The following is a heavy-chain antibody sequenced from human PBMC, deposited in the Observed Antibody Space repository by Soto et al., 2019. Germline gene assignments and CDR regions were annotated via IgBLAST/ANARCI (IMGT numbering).Heavy chain of an antibody. V-gene: IGHV4-59*01. J-gene: IGHJ4*02. CDR2: VYYTGST. CDR3: ARTNPDYGDPLDH. D-gene: IGHD4-17*01. CDR1: GGSIRSYA. Sequence: PSETMSLTCSVSGGSIRSYALTWIRQPPGKGLEWIGYVYYTGSTNYNPSLKSRVIISLDTSKNQFSLNLTSVTAADTAVYFCARTNPDYGDPLDHWGQGTLVTVSS.